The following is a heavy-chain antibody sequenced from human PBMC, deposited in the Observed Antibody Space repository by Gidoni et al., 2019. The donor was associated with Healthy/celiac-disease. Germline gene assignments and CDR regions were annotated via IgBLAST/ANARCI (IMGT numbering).Heavy chain of an antibody. CDR3: ARRNRTGDLGGGGRFDP. J-gene: IGHJ5*02. Sequence: QLQLQESGSGLVKPSQTLSLTCAVSGASISSGGYSWIWIRQPPGNGLEWIGYIIHSGSTNNNPSLKSRVTIQEDSSKTQFSLKLSCGTAADTAVYYCARRNRTGDLGGGGRFDPWGQGTLVTVSS. D-gene: IGHD7-27*01. CDR1: GASISSGGYS. V-gene: IGHV4-30-2*01. CDR2: IIHSGST.